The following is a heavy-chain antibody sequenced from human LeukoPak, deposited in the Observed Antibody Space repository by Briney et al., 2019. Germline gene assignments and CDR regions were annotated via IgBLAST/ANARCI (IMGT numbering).Heavy chain of an antibody. CDR1: GFTFSSYA. CDR3: ARNFYFDY. J-gene: IGHJ4*02. Sequence: GGSLRLSCAASGFTFSSYAMHWVRQAPGRGLEWVAVISYDGSNKYYADSVKGRFTISRDNSKNTLYLQMNSLRAEDTAVYYCARNFYFDYWGQGTLVTVSS. CDR2: ISYDGSNK. V-gene: IGHV3-30-3*01.